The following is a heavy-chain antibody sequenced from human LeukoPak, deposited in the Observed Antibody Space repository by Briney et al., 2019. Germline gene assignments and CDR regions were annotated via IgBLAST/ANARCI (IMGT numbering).Heavy chain of an antibody. D-gene: IGHD3-10*01. CDR1: GFTFSSYA. CDR3: AKEGAKPGRFGEPWH. J-gene: IGHJ4*02. V-gene: IGHV3-23*01. Sequence: GGSLRLSCAASGFTFSSYAMSWVRQAPGKGLEWVSATSGSGGSTYYADSVKGRFTISRDNSKSTLYLQMNSLRAEDTAVYYCAKEGAKPGRFGEPWHWGQGTLVTVSS. CDR2: TSGSGGST.